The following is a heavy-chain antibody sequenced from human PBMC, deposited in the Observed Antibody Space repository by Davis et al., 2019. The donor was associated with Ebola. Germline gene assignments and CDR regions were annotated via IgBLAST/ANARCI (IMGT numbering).Heavy chain of an antibody. J-gene: IGHJ3*01. D-gene: IGHD6-19*01. V-gene: IGHV3-21*01. CDR2: ISSSSSYI. CDR1: GFTFSSYS. CDR3: AGGKDSSGWYGDDAFDF. Sequence: GESLKISCAASGFTFSSYSMNWVRQAPGKGLEWVSSISSSSSYIYYADSVKGRFTISRDNAKGTMYLQMNSLRAEDTAVYYCAGGKDSSGWYGDDAFDFWGQGTMVTVSS.